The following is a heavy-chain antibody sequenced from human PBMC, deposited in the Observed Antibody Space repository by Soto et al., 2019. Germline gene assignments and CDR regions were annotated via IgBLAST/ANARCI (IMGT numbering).Heavy chain of an antibody. D-gene: IGHD3-10*01. J-gene: IGHJ6*02. CDR2: IYDNGTT. CDR1: GLTVSNAY. Sequence: EVQLVESGGGLIQPGGSLRLSCAASGLTVSNAYMAWVRQTPGMGLEWVSVIYDNGTTYYEDSVKGRFTISRDTSTNTLSLQMDSLRAADTAVYYCVSPLPSGRNYGLDVWGQGTPVTVSS. CDR3: VSPLPSGRNYGLDV. V-gene: IGHV3-53*01.